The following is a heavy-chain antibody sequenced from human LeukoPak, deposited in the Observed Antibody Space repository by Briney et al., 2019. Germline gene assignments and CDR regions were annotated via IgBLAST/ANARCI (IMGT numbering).Heavy chain of an antibody. V-gene: IGHV3-23*01. CDR2: ISGSGGST. D-gene: IGHD6-13*01. J-gene: IGHJ4*02. CDR1: GFTFSSYA. CDR3: AKTRPLDSSSWSHGDY. Sequence: GGSLRLSCAASGFTFSSYAMSWVRQAPGKGLEWVSAISGSGGSTYYGDSVKGRFTISRDNSENTLYLQMNSLRAEDTAVYYCAKTRPLDSSSWSHGDYWGQGTLVTVSS.